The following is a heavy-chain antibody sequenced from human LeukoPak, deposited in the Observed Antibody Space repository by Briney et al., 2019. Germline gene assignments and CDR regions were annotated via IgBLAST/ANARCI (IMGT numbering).Heavy chain of an antibody. CDR2: ISVGGSGT. CDR1: GFTFSSYA. Sequence: PGGSLRLSCAASGFTFSSYAMNWVRQAPGKGLEWVSGISVGGSGTYYADFVKGRFTISRDNAKNSLYLQMNSLRDEDTAVYYCARDRGYYYGSGSFDYWGQGTLVTVSS. CDR3: ARDRGYYYGSGSFDY. J-gene: IGHJ4*02. D-gene: IGHD3-10*01. V-gene: IGHV3-23*01.